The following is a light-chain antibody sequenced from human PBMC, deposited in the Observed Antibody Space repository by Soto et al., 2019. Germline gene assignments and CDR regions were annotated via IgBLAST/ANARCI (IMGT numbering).Light chain of an antibody. V-gene: IGLV4-69*01. J-gene: IGLJ2*01. CDR2: LTSDGSH. Sequence: QLVLTQSPSASASLGASVKLTCTLSSGHSSYAIAWHQQQPEKGPRYLMTLTSDGSHSKGDGIPDRFSGSSSGAERDLTISGLQSEDEADYYCQTWGTGIQVFGGGTKVTVL. CDR1: SGHSSYA. CDR3: QTWGTGIQV.